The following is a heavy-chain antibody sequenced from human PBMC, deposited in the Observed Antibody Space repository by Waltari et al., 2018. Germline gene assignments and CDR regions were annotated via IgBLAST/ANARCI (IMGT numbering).Heavy chain of an antibody. CDR1: GYSITSYD. V-gene: IGHV1-8*01. CDR2: MNLNSGHT. J-gene: IGHJ5*02. CDR3: ARGRASWFGP. Sequence: VQLVQSGAEVKKPAASVKVCCKASGYSITSYDINCLRQATGQGLEWMGWMNLNSGHTVYAQKFQGRLTMTRNTSISTVYMELSSLRSEDTVVYYCARGRASWFGPWRQGTLLTVSS.